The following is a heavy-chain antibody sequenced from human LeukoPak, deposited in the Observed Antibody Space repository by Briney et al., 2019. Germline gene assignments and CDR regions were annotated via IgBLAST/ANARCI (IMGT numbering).Heavy chain of an antibody. V-gene: IGHV3-53*01. CDR2: IYSDNT. D-gene: IGHD4/OR15-4a*01. CDR3: ARRAGAYSHPYDY. CDR1: GFTVSSNS. J-gene: IGHJ4*02. Sequence: GGSLRLSCTVSGFTVSSNSMSWVRQAPGKGLEWVSFIYSDNTHYSDSVKGRFTISRDNSKNTLYLQMNSLRAEDTAVYYCARRAGAYSHPYDYWGQGTLVPSP.